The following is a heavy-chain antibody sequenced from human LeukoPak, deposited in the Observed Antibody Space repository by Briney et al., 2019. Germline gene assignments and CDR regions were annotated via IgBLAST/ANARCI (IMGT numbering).Heavy chain of an antibody. J-gene: IGHJ3*01. V-gene: IGHV3-53*01. CDR1: GFIVSRNY. D-gene: IGHD3-22*01. Sequence: PAGGSLRLSCAASGFIVSRNYMSWVRQAPGKGLGWVSIIYSGVNTYYSDSVKGRFTISRDNSKNTVYLQMNSLRAEDTAVYYCARGASSSGFSDAFDVWGQGTKVTVSS. CDR3: ARGASSSGFSDAFDV. CDR2: IYSGVNT.